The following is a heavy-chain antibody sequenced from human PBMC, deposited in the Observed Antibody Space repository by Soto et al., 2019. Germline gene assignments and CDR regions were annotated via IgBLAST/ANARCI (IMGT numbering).Heavy chain of an antibody. D-gene: IGHD3-22*01. CDR3: AKDAPGSGWLSDY. J-gene: IGHJ4*02. V-gene: IGHV3-23*01. CDR1: GFTFSIYA. CDR2: ITGNGGT. Sequence: GGSLRLSCAASGFTFSIYAMSWVRQAPGKVLEWVSTITGNGGTSYADFVRGRFTISRDNSKNTLYLQMNSLRAEDTAVYYCAKDAPGSGWLSDYWGQGTLVTVSS.